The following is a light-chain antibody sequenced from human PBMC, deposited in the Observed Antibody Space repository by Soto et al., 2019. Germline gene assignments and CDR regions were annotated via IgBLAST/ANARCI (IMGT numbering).Light chain of an antibody. J-gene: IGLJ3*02. CDR2: EDN. V-gene: IGLV6-57*03. CDR3: QSYDSSNHGV. CDR1: SGSIASNY. Sequence: NFLLTQPHSVSECPGKTVTISCTRRSGSIASNYVQWYQQRPGSAPTTVIYEDNQRPSGVPDRFSGSIDSSSNSASLTISGLKTEDEADYYCQSYDSSNHGVFGGGTKLTVL.